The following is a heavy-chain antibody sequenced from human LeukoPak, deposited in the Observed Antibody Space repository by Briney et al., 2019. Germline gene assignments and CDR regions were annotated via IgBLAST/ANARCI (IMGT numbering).Heavy chain of an antibody. V-gene: IGHV3-11*01. CDR3: ASYYGSGSYLYYFDY. D-gene: IGHD3-10*01. CDR2: ISSSGSTI. CDR1: GFTFSDYY. J-gene: IGHJ4*02. Sequence: GGSLRLSCAASGFTFSDYYMSWIRPAPGKGLDGVSYISSSGSTIYYTDSVKGRFTISRDNAKNSLYLQMNSLRAEDTAVYYCASYYGSGSYLYYFDYWGQGTLVTVSS.